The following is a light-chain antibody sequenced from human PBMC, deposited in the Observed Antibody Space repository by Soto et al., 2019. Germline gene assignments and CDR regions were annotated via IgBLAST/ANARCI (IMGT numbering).Light chain of an antibody. CDR1: QSISGK. J-gene: IGKJ1*01. CDR3: QQYNNWPPWT. Sequence: EIVMTQSPATLCLSPVERATLSCMASQSISGKLAWYQHRPGQAPRLLIYDASIRATGIPARFSGSGSGTVFTLNISSLQSEDFALYYCQQYNNWPPWTFGQGTKVDNK. CDR2: DAS. V-gene: IGKV3-15*01.